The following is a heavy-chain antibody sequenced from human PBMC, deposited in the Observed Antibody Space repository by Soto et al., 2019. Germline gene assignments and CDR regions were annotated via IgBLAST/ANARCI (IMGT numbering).Heavy chain of an antibody. Sequence: GGSLRLSCAASGFTFDDYAMHWVRQAPGKGLEWVSGISWNSGSIGYADSVKGRFTISRDNAKNSLYLQMNSLRAEDTAVYYSAKRPGIAAAGTGESWFDPWGQGTLVTVSS. J-gene: IGHJ5*02. V-gene: IGHV3-9*01. D-gene: IGHD6-13*01. CDR3: AKRPGIAAAGTGESWFDP. CDR2: ISWNSGSI. CDR1: GFTFDDYA.